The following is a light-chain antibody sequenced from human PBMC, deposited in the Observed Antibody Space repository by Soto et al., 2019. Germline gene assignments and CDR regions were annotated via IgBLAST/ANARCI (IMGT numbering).Light chain of an antibody. CDR1: QSVSSY. J-gene: IGKJ5*01. Sequence: EIVLTQSPATLSLSPGERATLSCRASQSVSSYLAWYQQKPGQAPRLLIYDASNRATGIPDRFSGAGSGTDFTLTISRLEPEDFALYYCQQHDILPITFGQGTRLEIK. V-gene: IGKV3-11*01. CDR3: QQHDILPIT. CDR2: DAS.